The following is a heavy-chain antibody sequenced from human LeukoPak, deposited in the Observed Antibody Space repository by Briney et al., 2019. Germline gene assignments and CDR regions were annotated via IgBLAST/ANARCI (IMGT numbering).Heavy chain of an antibody. Sequence: GGSLRLSCSASGFTFSDYVMNWVRQAPGEGLEWVSSISSSSSYIYYADSVKGRFTISRDNAKNSLYLQMNSLRAEDTAVYYCAGGYSYGPGRYYYYGMDVWGQGTTVTVSS. V-gene: IGHV3-21*01. CDR1: GFTFSDYV. D-gene: IGHD5-18*01. CDR3: AGGYSYGPGRYYYYGMDV. J-gene: IGHJ6*02. CDR2: ISSSSSYI.